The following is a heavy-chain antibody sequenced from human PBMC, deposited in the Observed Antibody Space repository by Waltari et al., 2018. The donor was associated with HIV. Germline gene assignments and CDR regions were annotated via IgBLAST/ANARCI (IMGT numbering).Heavy chain of an antibody. V-gene: IGHV3-48*02. CDR1: GFTFSSYS. CDR3: ARSRVHKYYYDSSGYPITYYYYGMDV. CDR2: ISSSSSTI. D-gene: IGHD3-22*01. Sequence: EVQLVESGGGLVQPGGSLRLSCAASGFTFSSYSMNWVRQAPGKGLEWGSYISSSSSTIYYADSVKGRFTISRDNAKNSLYLQMNSLRDEDTAVYYCARSRVHKYYYDSSGYPITYYYYGMDVWGQGTTVTVSS. J-gene: IGHJ6*02.